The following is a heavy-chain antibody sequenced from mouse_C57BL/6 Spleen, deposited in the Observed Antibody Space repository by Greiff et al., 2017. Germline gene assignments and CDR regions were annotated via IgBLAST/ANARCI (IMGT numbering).Heavy chain of an antibody. CDR2: INYDGSST. V-gene: IGHV5-16*01. Sequence: EVKLMESEGGLVQPGSSMKLSCTASGFTFSDYYMAWVRQVPEKGLEWVANINYDGSSTYYLDSLKSRFIISRDNAKNILYLQMSSLKSEDTATYYCARVVPWYFDVWGTGTTVTVSS. CDR3: ARVVPWYFDV. D-gene: IGHD1-1*02. J-gene: IGHJ1*03. CDR1: GFTFSDYY.